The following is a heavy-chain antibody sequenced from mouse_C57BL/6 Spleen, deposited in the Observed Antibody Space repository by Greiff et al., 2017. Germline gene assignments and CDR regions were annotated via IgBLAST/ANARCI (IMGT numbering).Heavy chain of an antibody. CDR1: GFTFSDYG. CDR3: ARRLMDY. J-gene: IGHJ2*01. Sequence: DVMLVESGGGLVKPGGSLKLSCAASGFTFSDYGMHWVRQAPEKGLEWVAYISSGSGTIYYADTVKGRFTISRANAKSTRFLHMTSLRCEDTAMYYCARRLMDYWGQGTTLTVSS. V-gene: IGHV5-17*01. D-gene: IGHD1-2*01. CDR2: ISSGSGTI.